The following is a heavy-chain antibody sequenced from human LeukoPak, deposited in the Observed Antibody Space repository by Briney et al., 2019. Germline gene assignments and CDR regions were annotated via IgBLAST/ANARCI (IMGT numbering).Heavy chain of an antibody. V-gene: IGHV3-30*18. Sequence: GGSLRLSCAASGFTFSSYGMHWVREAPGKGLEWGAVTSYDGSNKYYADSVKGRFTVSRDNSKNTLYLQMNSLRAEDTAVYYCAKDWDQYRSGCDHWGQGTLVTVSS. CDR2: TSYDGSNK. CDR1: GFTFSSYG. D-gene: IGHD3-10*01. J-gene: IGHJ4*02. CDR3: AKDWDQYRSGCDH.